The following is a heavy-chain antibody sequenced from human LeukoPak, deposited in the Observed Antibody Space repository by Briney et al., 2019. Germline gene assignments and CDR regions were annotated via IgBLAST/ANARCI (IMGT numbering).Heavy chain of an antibody. Sequence: SETLSLTCTVSGSYISSYYWSWIRQPAGKGLEWIGRIYTSGSTNYNPSLKSRVTMSVDTSKNQFSLKLSSVTAADTAVYYCAREGGSSWSFDYWGQGTLVTVSS. CDR2: IYTSGST. J-gene: IGHJ4*02. V-gene: IGHV4-4*07. CDR3: AREGGSSWSFDY. D-gene: IGHD6-13*01. CDR1: GSYISSYY.